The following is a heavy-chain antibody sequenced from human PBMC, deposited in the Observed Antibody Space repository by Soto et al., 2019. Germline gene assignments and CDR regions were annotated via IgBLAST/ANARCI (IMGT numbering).Heavy chain of an antibody. D-gene: IGHD6-19*01. J-gene: IGHJ4*02. V-gene: IGHV3-74*01. CDR2: INSGVSTT. CDR3: ARGPSGWFGYDY. CDR1: GFTFSSSW. Sequence: GGSLRLSCAASGFTFSSSWMHWFRQAPGKGLVWVSRINSGVSTTNYADSVKGRFTISRDNAKNTLYLQMDSLTAEDTAVYYCARGPSGWFGYDYWGRGTLVTVSS.